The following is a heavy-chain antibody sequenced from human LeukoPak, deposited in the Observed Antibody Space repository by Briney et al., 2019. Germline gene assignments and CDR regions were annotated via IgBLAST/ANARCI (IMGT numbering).Heavy chain of an antibody. J-gene: IGHJ4*02. D-gene: IGHD3-9*01. CDR3: SCVVLTGYHLDHY. CDR1: RGSTSTYY. Sequence: SETPSLTCTVSRGSTSTYYWSWIRQPPGKGLEWIGSIYYSGSTYYNPSLKSRVTISVDTSKNQFSLKLSSVTAADTAVYYCSCVVLTGYHLDHYWGQGTLVTVSS. V-gene: IGHV4-39*05. CDR2: IYYSGST.